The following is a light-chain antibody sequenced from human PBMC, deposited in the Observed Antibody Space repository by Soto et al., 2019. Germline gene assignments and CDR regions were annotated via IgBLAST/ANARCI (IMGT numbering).Light chain of an antibody. Sequence: EIVLTQSPATLSLSPGERATLSCRASQSVSSYLAWYQQKPGQAPRLLIYDASNRATGIPARFSGSGSGTDFTLTISRLEHEDFAVYYCQQRSNSYTFGQGTKLEIK. CDR1: QSVSSY. J-gene: IGKJ2*01. CDR2: DAS. CDR3: QQRSNSYT. V-gene: IGKV3-11*01.